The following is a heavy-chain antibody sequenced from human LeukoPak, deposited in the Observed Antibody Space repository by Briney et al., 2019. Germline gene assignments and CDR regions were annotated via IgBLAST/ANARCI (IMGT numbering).Heavy chain of an antibody. D-gene: IGHD1-1*01. Sequence: PSQTLSLTCTVSGGSISSGSYYWSWIRQPAGKGLEWIGRIYTSGSTNYNPSLKSRVTILVDTSKNQFSLKLNSVTAADTAVYYCAREISWNYYQYMDVWGKGTTVAVSS. CDR1: GGSISSGSYY. V-gene: IGHV4-61*02. CDR2: IYTSGST. J-gene: IGHJ6*03. CDR3: AREISWNYYQYMDV.